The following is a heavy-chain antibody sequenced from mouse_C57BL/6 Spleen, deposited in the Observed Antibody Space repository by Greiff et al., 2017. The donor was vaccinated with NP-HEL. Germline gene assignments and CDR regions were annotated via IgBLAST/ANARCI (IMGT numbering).Heavy chain of an antibody. D-gene: IGHD2-4*01. CDR2: IDPRSGNT. J-gene: IGHJ3*01. CDR3: ARWDYDYDGKNVMAY. V-gene: IGHV1-81*01. Sequence: VQLQQSGAELARPGASVKLSCKASGYTFTSYGISWVKQRTGQGLEWIGEIDPRSGNTYYNEKFKGKATLTADKSSSTAYMELRSLTSEDSAVYVCARWDYDYDGKNVMAYWGQGTLVTVAA. CDR1: GYTFTSYG.